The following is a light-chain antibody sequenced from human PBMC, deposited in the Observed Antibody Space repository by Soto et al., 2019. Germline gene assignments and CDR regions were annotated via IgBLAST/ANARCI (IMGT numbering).Light chain of an antibody. J-gene: IGKJ2*01. CDR1: QSVSSSY. V-gene: IGKV3-20*01. CDR3: QQYGNSPPNT. Sequence: EIVLTQSPGTLSLSPGERATLSCRASQSVSSSYLAWYQQKPGQAPRLLIYGASSRATGIPDRFSGSGSGTDFTLTISRLGPEDFAVYFCQQYGNSPPNTFGQGTKVDIK. CDR2: GAS.